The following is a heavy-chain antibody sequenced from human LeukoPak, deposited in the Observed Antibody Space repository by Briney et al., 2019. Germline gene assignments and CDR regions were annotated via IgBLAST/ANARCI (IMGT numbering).Heavy chain of an antibody. CDR3: ARDWYCSSSICYTDRNWFDP. Sequence: GGSLRLSCAASGFTFSDYYVSWIRQAPGKGLEWVSYIRVTSSYTDYADSVRGRFTISRDNAKNLLYLQMNSRRPEDTAVYYCARDWYCSSSICYTDRNWFDPWGQGTLVTVSS. CDR1: GFTFSDYY. V-gene: IGHV3-11*05. D-gene: IGHD2-2*02. CDR2: IRVTSSYT. J-gene: IGHJ5*02.